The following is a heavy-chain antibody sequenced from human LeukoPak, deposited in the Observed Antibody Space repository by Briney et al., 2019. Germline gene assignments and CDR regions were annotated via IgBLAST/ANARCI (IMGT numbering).Heavy chain of an antibody. CDR1: GFTFSSYG. J-gene: IGHJ4*02. CDR3: AKDTYGLARVTMVGGDY. D-gene: IGHD3-10*02. V-gene: IGHV3-30*02. CDR2: IEYDGSYK. Sequence: GGSLRLSCAASGFTFSSYGMHWVRQAPGKGLEWVTFIEYDGSYKYYADSVKGRFTISRDDSENTLFLQMNSLRAEDTAVYYCAKDTYGLARVTMVGGDYWGQGTLVTVSS.